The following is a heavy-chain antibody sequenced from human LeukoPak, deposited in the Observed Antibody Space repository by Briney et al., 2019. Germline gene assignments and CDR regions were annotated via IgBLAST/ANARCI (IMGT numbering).Heavy chain of an antibody. CDR2: IHHSGST. J-gene: IGHJ6*03. CDR1: GYFISSGYY. D-gene: IGHD3-10*01. CDR3: ARTTMVRGTYYMDV. Sequence: SETLSLTCTVSGYFISSGYYWGWIRQPPGKGLQWIGSIHHSGSTYYNPSLKSRVTISVDTSKNQFSLKLSSMTAADTAVYYCARTTMVRGTYYMDVWGKGTTVTISS. V-gene: IGHV4-38-2*02.